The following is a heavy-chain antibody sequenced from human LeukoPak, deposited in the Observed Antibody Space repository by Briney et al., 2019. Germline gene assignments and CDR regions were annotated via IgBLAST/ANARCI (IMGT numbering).Heavy chain of an antibody. CDR3: ARGRYDSSGYYNWFGP. Sequence: PSETLSLTFTVSGGSISSYYWSWIRQPPGKGLEWIGYIYYRGSTNYNPSLTSRVTISVDTSKNQFSLKLSSVTAADTAVYYCARGRYDSSGYYNWFGPWGQGTLVTVSS. V-gene: IGHV4-59*08. D-gene: IGHD3-22*01. CDR1: GGSISSYY. J-gene: IGHJ5*02. CDR2: IYYRGST.